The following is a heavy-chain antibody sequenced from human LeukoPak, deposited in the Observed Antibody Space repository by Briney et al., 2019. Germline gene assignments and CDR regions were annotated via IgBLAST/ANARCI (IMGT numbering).Heavy chain of an antibody. D-gene: IGHD2-21*02. V-gene: IGHV3-48*01. J-gene: IGHJ3*02. CDR3: ARVGRGVDYPLWASDI. CDR2: IYSSGSRI. CDR1: GFTFSSYS. Sequence: GGSLRLSCETSGFTFSSYSMNWVRQAPGKGLELVAVIYSSGSRIYYADAVKGRCTIARDNAKNSLYLQMNSLRAEATALYYCARVGRGVDYPLWASDIWGQGTMVTVSS.